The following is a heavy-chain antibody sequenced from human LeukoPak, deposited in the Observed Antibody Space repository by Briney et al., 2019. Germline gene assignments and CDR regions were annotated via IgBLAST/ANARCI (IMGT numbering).Heavy chain of an antibody. CDR3: AKDHPRIAAADDAFDI. Sequence: GGSLRLSCPASGSNFSSYAMSWVRQAPGKGLEWVSAISGSGGSTYYADSVKGRFTISRDNSKNTLYLQMNSLRAEGTAVYYCAKDHPRIAAADDAFDIWGQGTMVTVSS. V-gene: IGHV3-23*01. CDR1: GSNFSSYA. CDR2: ISGSGGST. J-gene: IGHJ3*02. D-gene: IGHD6-25*01.